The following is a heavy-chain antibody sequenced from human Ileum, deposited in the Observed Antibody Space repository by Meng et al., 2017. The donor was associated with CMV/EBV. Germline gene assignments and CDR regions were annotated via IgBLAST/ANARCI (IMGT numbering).Heavy chain of an antibody. Sequence: SETLSLTCAISGASASSNTVAWNWIRQSPSRGLEYLGRTYYRSKWYNDYAVPVKGRIVINPDTSKNQFSLQLNSVTPEDTAVYYCARDYYGSGTYSYLFDYWGQGTLVTVAS. J-gene: IGHJ4*02. CDR3: ARDYYGSGTYSYLFDY. D-gene: IGHD3-10*01. CDR1: GASASSNTVA. CDR2: TYYRSKWYN. V-gene: IGHV6-1*01.